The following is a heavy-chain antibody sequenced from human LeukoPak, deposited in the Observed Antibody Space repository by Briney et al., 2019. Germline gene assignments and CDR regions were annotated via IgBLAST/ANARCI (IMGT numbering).Heavy chain of an antibody. D-gene: IGHD2-15*01. Sequence: PGRSLRLSCAASGFTFSSYAMDWVRQAPGKGLEWVAVISYDGSNKYYADSVKGRFTISRDNSKNTLYLQMNSLRAEDTAVYYCARDYIVPYYYYGMDVWGQGTTVTVSS. CDR2: ISYDGSNK. V-gene: IGHV3-30-3*01. CDR1: GFTFSSYA. CDR3: ARDYIVPYYYYGMDV. J-gene: IGHJ6*02.